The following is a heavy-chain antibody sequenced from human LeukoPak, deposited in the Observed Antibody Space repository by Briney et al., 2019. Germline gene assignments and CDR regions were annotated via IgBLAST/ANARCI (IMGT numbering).Heavy chain of an antibody. CDR2: INPSGGST. Sequence: ASVKVSCKASGYTFTSYYMHWVRQAPGQGLEWMGIINPSGGSTSYAQKFQGRVTMTRDTSTSTVYMKLSSLRSEDTAVYYCARSGVGPSSYYYYGMDVWGQGTTVTVSS. V-gene: IGHV1-46*01. J-gene: IGHJ6*02. CDR3: ARSGVGPSSYYYYGMDV. CDR1: GYTFTSYY. D-gene: IGHD2-2*01.